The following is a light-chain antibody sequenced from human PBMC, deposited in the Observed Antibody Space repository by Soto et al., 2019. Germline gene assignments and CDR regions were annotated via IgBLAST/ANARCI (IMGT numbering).Light chain of an antibody. V-gene: IGLV2-14*01. CDR1: SSDVGGYNY. Sequence: QSVLPQPASLSGSPGQSITISCTGTSSDVGGYNYVSWYQQHPGKAPKLMIYDVSNRPSGVSNRFSGSKSGNTASLTISGLQAEDEADYYCSSYTSSSTLDTVFGTGTKVTV. J-gene: IGLJ1*01. CDR2: DVS. CDR3: SSYTSSSTLDTV.